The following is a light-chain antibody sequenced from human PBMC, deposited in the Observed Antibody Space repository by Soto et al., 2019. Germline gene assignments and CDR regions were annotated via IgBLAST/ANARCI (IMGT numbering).Light chain of an antibody. CDR1: QSISSW. J-gene: IGKJ2*01. CDR2: KAS. CDR3: KQYNSYSHT. Sequence: DVQMTQSPSTLSASVGDRVTITCRASQSISSWLAWYQQKPGKAPKLLIYKASSFETGVPSRFRGSGSGTEFTLTISSLQPDDFATYYCKQYNSYSHTFGQGTKLEI. V-gene: IGKV1-5*03.